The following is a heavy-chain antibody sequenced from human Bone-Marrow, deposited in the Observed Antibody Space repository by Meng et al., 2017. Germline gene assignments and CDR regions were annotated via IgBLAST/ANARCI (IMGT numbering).Heavy chain of an antibody. D-gene: IGHD3-22*01. V-gene: IGHV7-4-1*02. J-gene: IGHJ3*02. CDR2: INTNTGNP. Sequence: ASVKVSCKASGYTFTSYAMNWVRQAPGQGLEWMGWINTNTGNPTYAQGFTGRFVFSLDTSVSTAYLQISSLKAEDTAVYYCARPFDSKREDGDGSFDIWGQGTKVTVSS. CDR1: GYTFTSYA. CDR3: ARPFDSKREDGDGSFDI.